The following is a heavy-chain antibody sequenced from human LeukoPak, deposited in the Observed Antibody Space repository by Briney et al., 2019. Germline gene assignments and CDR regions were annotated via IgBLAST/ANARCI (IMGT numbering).Heavy chain of an antibody. D-gene: IGHD1-14*01. J-gene: IGHJ4*02. CDR1: AFTFSHYA. CDR3: ARRPPGLPFDY. Sequence: GGSLRLSCAASAFTFSHYAMNWVRQAPGKGLEWVSAISGSGSSTYYADSVKGRFTISRDNSKNTLYLQMNSLRAEDTAVYYCARRPPGLPFDYWGQGTLVTVSS. V-gene: IGHV3-23*01. CDR2: ISGSGSST.